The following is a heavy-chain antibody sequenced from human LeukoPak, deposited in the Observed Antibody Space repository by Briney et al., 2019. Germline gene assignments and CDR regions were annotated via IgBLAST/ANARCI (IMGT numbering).Heavy chain of an antibody. Sequence: GGSLRLSCAASGFTFSSYSMNWVRQAPGKGLEWVSSISSSSSYTYYADSVKGRFTISRDNAKNSLYLQMNSLRAEDTAVYYCASDRKELPGWYFDLWGRGTLVTVSS. CDR2: ISSSSSYT. D-gene: IGHD1-26*01. CDR3: ASDRKELPGWYFDL. CDR1: GFTFSSYS. J-gene: IGHJ2*01. V-gene: IGHV3-21*01.